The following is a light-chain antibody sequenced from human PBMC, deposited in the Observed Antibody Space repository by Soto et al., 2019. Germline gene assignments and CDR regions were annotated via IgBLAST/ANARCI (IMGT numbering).Light chain of an antibody. J-gene: IGKJ2*01. CDR3: QQYGSSPPYT. CDR2: GAS. CDR1: QSVSSSY. V-gene: IGKV3-20*01. Sequence: EIVLTQSPGTLSLSPRERATLSCRASQSVSSSYLAWYQQKPGQAPRLLIYGASSRATGIPDRFSGSGSGTDFTLTISRLEPEDFAVYYCQQYGSSPPYTFGQGTKLGIK.